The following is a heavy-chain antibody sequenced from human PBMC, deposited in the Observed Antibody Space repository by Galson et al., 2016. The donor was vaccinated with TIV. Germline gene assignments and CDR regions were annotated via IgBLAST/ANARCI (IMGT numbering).Heavy chain of an antibody. CDR2: IIGSTGTI. V-gene: IGHV3-23*01. CDR3: AKVALPGGSNMVFDT. CDR1: GFTFSTYA. D-gene: IGHD2-8*02. Sequence: SLRLSCATSGFTFSTYAMSWIRQAPGRGLEWVSSIIGSTGTIYYADSVKGRFTISRDISENTLYLQMNSLWVEDSAMYYCAKVALPGGSNMVFDTWGQGTLVTVSS. J-gene: IGHJ4*02.